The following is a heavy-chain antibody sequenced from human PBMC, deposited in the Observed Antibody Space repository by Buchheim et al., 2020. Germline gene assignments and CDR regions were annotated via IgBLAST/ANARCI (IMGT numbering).Heavy chain of an antibody. CDR2: TYTSGST. CDR3: ARHDSGYYYYYYGMDV. CDR1: GGSISSGSYY. J-gene: IGHJ6*02. Sequence: QVQLQESGPGLVKPSQTLSLTCTVSGGSISSGSYYWSWIRQPAGKGLEGIGRTYTSGSTNYNPSLKSRATISVDTSKNQSSLTLSSVTAADTAVYYCARHDSGYYYYYYGMDVWGQGTT. V-gene: IGHV4-61*02. D-gene: IGHD3-22*01.